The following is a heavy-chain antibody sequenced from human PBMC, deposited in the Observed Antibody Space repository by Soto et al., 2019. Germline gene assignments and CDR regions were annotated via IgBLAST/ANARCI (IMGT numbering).Heavy chain of an antibody. CDR1: GFTVSSYY. Sequence: EVQLVETGGGLIQPGGSLRLSCAASGFTVSSYYMSWVRQAPGNGLEWVAVIYSGGSTYYADSVKGRFTISRDNSKNTLYLQKNSLRAEDTAVYYFASDLHCSGGRCYYDAFDIWGQVTMVTVAS. J-gene: IGHJ3*02. V-gene: IGHV3-53*02. CDR2: IYSGGST. CDR3: ASDLHCSGGRCYYDAFDI. D-gene: IGHD2-15*01.